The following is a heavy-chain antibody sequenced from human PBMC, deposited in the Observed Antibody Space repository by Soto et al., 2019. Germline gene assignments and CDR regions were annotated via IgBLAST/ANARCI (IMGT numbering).Heavy chain of an antibody. Sequence: QVQLVQSGAEVKKPGASVKVSCKASGYTFTSYGISWVRQAPGQGLEWMGWISAYNGNTNYAQKHQGRVTMTTDKSTSTPYMELRSLRSDDTAVYYCAKDWAAADPFDYWGQGTLVTVSS. CDR2: ISAYNGNT. J-gene: IGHJ4*02. CDR3: AKDWAAADPFDY. CDR1: GYTFTSYG. V-gene: IGHV1-18*01. D-gene: IGHD6-13*01.